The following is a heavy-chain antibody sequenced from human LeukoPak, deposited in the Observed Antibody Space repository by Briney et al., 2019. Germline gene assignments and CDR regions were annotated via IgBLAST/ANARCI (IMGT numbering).Heavy chain of an antibody. Sequence: PSETLSLTCTVSGGFNSIYYWSWIRQPPGKGLEWIGYIYYTGTTNYNPSLKSRVTISLDTSKNQFSLKLSSVTAADTAVYYCAGRPGSYYDSSGYYWYFDLWGRGTLVTDSS. CDR1: GGFNSIYY. CDR3: AGRPGSYYDSSGYYWYFDL. D-gene: IGHD3-22*01. J-gene: IGHJ2*01. CDR2: IYYTGTT. V-gene: IGHV4-59*12.